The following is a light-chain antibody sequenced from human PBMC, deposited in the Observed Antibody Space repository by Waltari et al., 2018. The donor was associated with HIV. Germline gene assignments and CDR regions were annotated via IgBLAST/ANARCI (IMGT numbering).Light chain of an antibody. V-gene: IGLV2-23*02. CDR1: SSDVGSYNL. CDR2: EVN. Sequence: QSALTQSASVSGSPGQSSTISCTGTSSDVGSYNLVSWYQHHPGKAPKLMIYEVNKRPSGVSNRFSGSKSANTASLTISGLQAEDQADYYCCSYAGSSTSVVFGGGTKFTVL. CDR3: CSYAGSSTSVV. J-gene: IGLJ2*01.